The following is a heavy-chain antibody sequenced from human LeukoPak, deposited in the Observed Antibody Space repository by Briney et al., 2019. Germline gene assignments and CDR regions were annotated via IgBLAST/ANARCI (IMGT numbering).Heavy chain of an antibody. J-gene: IGHJ4*02. V-gene: IGHV3-23*01. D-gene: IGHD3-10*01. CDR3: AKDPSYSTMVRGVISFDY. Sequence: GSLRLSCAASGFTFSSYAMSWVRQAPGKGLEWVSAISGSGGSTYYADSVKGRFTISRDNSKNTLYLQMNSLRAEDTAVCYCAKDPSYSTMVRGVISFDYWGQGTLVTVSS. CDR2: ISGSGGST. CDR1: GFTFSSYA.